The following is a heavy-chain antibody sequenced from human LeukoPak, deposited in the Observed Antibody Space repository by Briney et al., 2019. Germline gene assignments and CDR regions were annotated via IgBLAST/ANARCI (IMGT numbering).Heavy chain of an antibody. V-gene: IGHV3-15*01. CDR1: GIAFSDVW. Sequence: GGSLRLSCAASGIAFSDVWITSVRQAPGKGLEWVGRIKSKADGGTTDYAAPVKGRFSISGDDSKNTVYLQMDSLEAEDTAVYYCAAFSKGFWGQGTLVTVSS. CDR2: IKSKADGGTT. J-gene: IGHJ4*02. CDR3: AAFSKGF.